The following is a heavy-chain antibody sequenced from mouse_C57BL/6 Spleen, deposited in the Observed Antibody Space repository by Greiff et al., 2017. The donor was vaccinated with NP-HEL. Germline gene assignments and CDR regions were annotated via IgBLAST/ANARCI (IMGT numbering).Heavy chain of an antibody. V-gene: IGHV7-3*01. D-gene: IGHD1-1*01. CDR3: ARWTYGSSSYDFDY. CDR1: GFTFTDYY. J-gene: IGHJ2*01. Sequence: EVKVEESGGGLVQPGGSLSLSCAASGFTFTDYYMSWVRQPPGKALEWLGFIRNKANGYTTEYSASVKGRFTISRDNSQSILYLQMNALRAEDSATYYCARWTYGSSSYDFDYWGQGTTLTVSS. CDR2: IRNKANGYTT.